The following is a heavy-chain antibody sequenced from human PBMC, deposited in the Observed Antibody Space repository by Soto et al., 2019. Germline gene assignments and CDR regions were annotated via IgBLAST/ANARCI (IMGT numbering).Heavy chain of an antibody. J-gene: IGHJ6*02. Sequence: QVQLVQSGAEVKKPGSSVTVSCKASGGTFGNSAISWVRQAPGQGLEWMGGIIPIFPTTGYAQKCQGRVTITADDSTTTAYMEFTSLRSEDTAVYFCARDKDLQQLGGNYYYGMDVWGQGTTVTVSS. CDR1: GGTFGNSA. D-gene: IGHD3-3*02. V-gene: IGHV1-69*12. CDR3: ARDKDLQQLGGNYYYGMDV. CDR2: IIPIFPTT.